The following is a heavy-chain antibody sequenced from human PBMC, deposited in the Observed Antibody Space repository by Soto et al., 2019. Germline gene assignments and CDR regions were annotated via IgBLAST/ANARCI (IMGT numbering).Heavy chain of an antibody. Sequence: ETLSLTCTVSGVSIISSTWWTWVRQSPGRGLEWLGEIHHSGSANYNPSIKSGVSMSVDKSKNQFSLSLSPVTAADTAVYYCTRADFLRGAWGQGILVTVSS. V-gene: IGHV4-4*02. CDR2: IHHSGSA. CDR3: TRADFLRGA. CDR1: GVSIISSTW. J-gene: IGHJ5*02. D-gene: IGHD2-21*02.